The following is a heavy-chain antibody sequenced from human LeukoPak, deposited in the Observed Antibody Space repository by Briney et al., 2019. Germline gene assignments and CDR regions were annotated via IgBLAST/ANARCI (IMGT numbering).Heavy chain of an antibody. Sequence: ASVKVSCKASGYTFTGYYIHWVRQAPGQGLEWMGMINPSGGNTGYAQKFQGRVTITRNTSISTAYMELSSLRSEDTAVYYCARLYGRWFDPWGQGTLVTVSS. D-gene: IGHD3-16*01. J-gene: IGHJ5*02. V-gene: IGHV1-8*03. CDR2: INPSGGNT. CDR1: GYTFTGYY. CDR3: ARLYGRWFDP.